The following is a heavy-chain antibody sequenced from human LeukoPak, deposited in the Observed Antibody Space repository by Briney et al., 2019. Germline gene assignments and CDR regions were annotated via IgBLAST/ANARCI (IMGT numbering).Heavy chain of an antibody. Sequence: GESLKISCKGSEHSFTSYWIGWVRQMPGKGLEWMGIIYPGDSDTRYSPSFQGQVTISADKSISTAYLQWSSLKASDTAMYYCGRGGCSGGSCIDYWGQGTLVTVSS. V-gene: IGHV5-51*01. CDR1: EHSFTSYW. J-gene: IGHJ4*02. D-gene: IGHD2-15*01. CDR3: GRGGCSGGSCIDY. CDR2: IYPGDSDT.